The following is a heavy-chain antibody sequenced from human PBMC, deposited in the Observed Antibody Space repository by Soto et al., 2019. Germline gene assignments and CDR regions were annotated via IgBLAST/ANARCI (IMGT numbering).Heavy chain of an antibody. J-gene: IGHJ4*02. V-gene: IGHV4-4*07. Sequence: SETLSLTCTVSGGSISSYYWSWIRQPAGKGLEWIGRIYTSGSTNYNPSLKSRVTMSVDTSKNQFSLKLSSVTAADTAVYYCARAQRLCCSSTSCYSNRNGDPLDYWGQGTLVTVS. CDR3: ARAQRLCCSSTSCYSNRNGDPLDY. CDR2: IYTSGST. CDR1: GGSISSYY. D-gene: IGHD2-2*01.